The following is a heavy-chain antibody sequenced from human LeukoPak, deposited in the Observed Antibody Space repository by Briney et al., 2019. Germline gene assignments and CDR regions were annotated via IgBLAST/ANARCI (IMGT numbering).Heavy chain of an antibody. CDR2: TSTSGGSA. CDR3: ARYSGSYYYPPAWDL. Sequence: PGGSLRLSCAASGFTFSNNAMSWVRQAPGKGLEWVSATSTSGGSAYYADSVKGRFTISRDNSKNTLHLQMDSLRADDTAVYYCARYSGSYYYPPAWDLWGQGTLVTVSS. CDR1: GFTFSNNA. J-gene: IGHJ4*02. V-gene: IGHV3-23*01. D-gene: IGHD1-26*01.